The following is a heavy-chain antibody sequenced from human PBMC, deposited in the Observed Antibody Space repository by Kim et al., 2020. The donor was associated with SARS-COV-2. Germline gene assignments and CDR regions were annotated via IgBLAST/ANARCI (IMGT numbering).Heavy chain of an antibody. CDR3: APDNEYYYDSSGYPYYFDY. CDR1: GFTFSSYA. V-gene: IGHV3-23*01. CDR2: ISGSGGST. D-gene: IGHD3-22*01. Sequence: GGSLRLSCAASGFTFSSYAMSWVRQAPGKGLEWVSAISGSGGSTYYADSVKGRFTISRDNSKNTLYLQMNSLRAEDTAVYYCAPDNEYYYDSSGYPYYFDYWGQGTLVTVSS. J-gene: IGHJ4*02.